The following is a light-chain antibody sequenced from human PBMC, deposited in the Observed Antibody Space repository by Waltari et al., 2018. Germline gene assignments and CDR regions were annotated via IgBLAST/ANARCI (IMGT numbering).Light chain of an antibody. CDR1: SSNIGSNY. J-gene: IGLJ3*02. Sequence: QSVLTQPPAASGTPGKRVAISCSGRSSNIGSNYVAWYQQLPGTAPKLLIYRNDQRPSGVPDRFSGSKSGTSASLAISGLRSEDEANYYCAAWDDSLREVFGGGTRLTVL. CDR3: AAWDDSLREV. CDR2: RND. V-gene: IGLV1-47*01.